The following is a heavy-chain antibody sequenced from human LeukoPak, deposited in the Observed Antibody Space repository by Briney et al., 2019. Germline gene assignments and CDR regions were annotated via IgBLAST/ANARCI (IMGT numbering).Heavy chain of an antibody. V-gene: IGHV3-21*01. CDR2: ISSSSSYI. CDR1: GFTVSDNY. CDR3: ARITIFGVVTDAFDI. D-gene: IGHD3-3*01. J-gene: IGHJ3*02. Sequence: PGGSLRLSCAASGFTVSDNYMNWVRQAPGKGLEWVSSISSSSSYIYYADSVKGRFTISRDNAKNSLYLQMNSLRAEDTAVYYCARITIFGVVTDAFDIWGQGTMVTVSS.